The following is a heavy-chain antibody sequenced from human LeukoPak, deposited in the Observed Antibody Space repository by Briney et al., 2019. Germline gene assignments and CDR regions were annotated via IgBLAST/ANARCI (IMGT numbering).Heavy chain of an antibody. D-gene: IGHD3-9*01. J-gene: IGHJ4*02. CDR1: GGSISSYY. V-gene: IGHV4-59*01. CDR3: ASQYYDILTGYYTAPFDY. CDR2: IYYSGST. Sequence: PSETLSLTCTVSGGSISSYYWNWIRQPPGKGLEWIGYIYYSGSTNYNPSLKSRVTISVDTSKNQFSLKLSSVTAADTAVYYCASQYYDILTGYYTAPFDYWGQGTLVTVSS.